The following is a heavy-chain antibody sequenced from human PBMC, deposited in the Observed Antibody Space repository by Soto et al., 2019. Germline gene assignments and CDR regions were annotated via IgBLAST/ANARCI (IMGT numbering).Heavy chain of an antibody. CDR1: GFTFTSSA. V-gene: IGHV1-58*01. D-gene: IGHD3-10*01. CDR2: IVVGSGNT. Sequence: ASVKVSCKASGFTFTSSAVQWARQARGQRLEWIGWIVVGSGNTNYAQKFQERVTITRDMSTSTAYMELSSLRSEDTAVYYCAAGPGYYYGSGSYLNFDYWGQGTLVTVSS. J-gene: IGHJ4*02. CDR3: AAGPGYYYGSGSYLNFDY.